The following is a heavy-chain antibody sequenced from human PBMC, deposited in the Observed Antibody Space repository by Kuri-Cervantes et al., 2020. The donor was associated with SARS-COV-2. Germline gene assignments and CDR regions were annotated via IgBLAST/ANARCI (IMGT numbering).Heavy chain of an antibody. CDR2: ISGYNGNT. CDR1: GYTFTSYG. J-gene: IGHJ4*02. D-gene: IGHD3-16*02. CDR3: ARDHRMITFGGVIDHFDY. Sequence: ASVKVSCKASGYTFTSYGISWARQAPGQGLEWMGWISGYNGNTNYAQKLQGRVTMTTDTSTSTADMELRSLRSDDTAVCYCARDHRMITFGGVIDHFDYWGQGTLVTVSS. V-gene: IGHV1-18*04.